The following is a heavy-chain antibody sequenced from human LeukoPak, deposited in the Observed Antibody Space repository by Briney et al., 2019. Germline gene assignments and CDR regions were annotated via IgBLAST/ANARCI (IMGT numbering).Heavy chain of an antibody. CDR1: GFSFSSYG. J-gene: IGHJ6*03. V-gene: IGHV3-30*02. CDR3: AKGSKMLIFTRDYYMDV. Sequence: GGSLRLSCAGSGFSFSSYGMHWVRQAPGKGLEWMAFIRSDGSNKYFADSVKGRFTISRDNSKNTLFLQMNSLRAEDTAVYYCAKGSKMLIFTRDYYMDVWGKGTTVTISS. CDR2: IRSDGSNK. D-gene: IGHD3/OR15-3a*01.